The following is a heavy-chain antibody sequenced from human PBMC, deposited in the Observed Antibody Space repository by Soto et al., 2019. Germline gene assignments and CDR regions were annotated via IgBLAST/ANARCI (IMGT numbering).Heavy chain of an antibody. D-gene: IGHD2-8*01. CDR3: ARVNNGNGLDY. Sequence: QVQLAESGGGVVQPGRSLRLSCAASGFTFSKYGMHWVRQAPGKGLEWVAVIWHDGSKKYYVDSVKGRFTISRDSSKNTLDLQMDSLRAEDTAVYYCARVNNGNGLDYWGQGTLVTVSS. CDR2: IWHDGSKK. CDR1: GFTFSKYG. J-gene: IGHJ4*02. V-gene: IGHV3-33*01.